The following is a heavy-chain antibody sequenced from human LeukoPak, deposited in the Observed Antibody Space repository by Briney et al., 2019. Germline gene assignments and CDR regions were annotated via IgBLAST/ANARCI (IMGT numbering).Heavy chain of an antibody. J-gene: IGHJ4*02. V-gene: IGHV4-61*08. CDR3: ARAERGPRSPYGSGPAHDY. CDR2: IYYSGST. CDR1: GGSISSGGYY. Sequence: SQTLSLTCTVSGGSISSGGYYWSWIRQHPGKGLEWIGYIYYSGSTNYNPSLKSRVTISVDTSKNQFSLKLSSVTAADTAVYYCARAERGPRSPYGSGPAHDYWGQGTLVTVSS. D-gene: IGHD3-10*01.